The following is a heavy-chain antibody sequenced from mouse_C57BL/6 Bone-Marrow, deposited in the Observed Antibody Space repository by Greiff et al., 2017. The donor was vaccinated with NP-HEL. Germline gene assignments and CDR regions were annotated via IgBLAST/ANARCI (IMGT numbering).Heavy chain of an antibody. CDR1: GYTFTSYC. CDR3: ARESLRDGYYFDY. J-gene: IGHJ2*01. Sequence: QVQLQQPGAELVMPGASVKLSCKASGYTFTSYCMHWVKQRPGHGLEWIGEIDPSDSYTNYNQKFKGKSTLTVDKSSSTAYMQLSSLTSEDSAVYYCARESLRDGYYFDYWGQGTTLTVSS. D-gene: IGHD2-3*01. CDR2: IDPSDSYT. V-gene: IGHV1-69*01.